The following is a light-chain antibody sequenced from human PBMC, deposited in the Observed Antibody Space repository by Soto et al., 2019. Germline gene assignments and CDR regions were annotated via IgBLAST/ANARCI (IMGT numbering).Light chain of an antibody. CDR1: QSISIY. V-gene: IGKV1-39*01. J-gene: IGKJ2*01. CDR3: QQSYSAPPYT. CDR2: AAS. Sequence: DIPMTQSPSSLSASVGDRVTITCRASQSISIYLNWYQQKPGKAPNLLIYAASTLQTGVPSRFSGSGSGTDFTLSISSLRPEDFATYYCQQSYSAPPYTFGQGTKLEI.